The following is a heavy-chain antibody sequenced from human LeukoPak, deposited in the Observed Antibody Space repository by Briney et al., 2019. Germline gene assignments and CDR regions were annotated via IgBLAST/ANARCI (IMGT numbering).Heavy chain of an antibody. J-gene: IGHJ4*02. CDR3: ARLKGYCSGGSCYRLQYYFDY. CDR2: INAGNGNT. V-gene: IGHV1-3*01. Sequence: ASVKVSCTASGYTFTSYAMHWVRQAPGQRLEWMGWINAGNGNTKYSQKFQGRVTITRDTSASTAYMELSSLRSEDTAVYYCARLKGYCSGGSCYRLQYYFDYWGQGTLVTVSS. CDR1: GYTFTSYA. D-gene: IGHD2-15*01.